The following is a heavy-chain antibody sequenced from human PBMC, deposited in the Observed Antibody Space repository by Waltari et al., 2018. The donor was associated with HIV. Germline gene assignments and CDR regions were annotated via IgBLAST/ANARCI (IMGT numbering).Heavy chain of an antibody. V-gene: IGHV3-11*01. Sequence: QVQLVESGGGLVKPGGSLRLSCAASGFVFSDFYMSWFRQAPGKGLEWISYISSSGTTIDYRDSVKGRFTISRDNAKNSLSLQMNSLRAEDTAVYYCASPGPYCGGDCYLDWGPGTLVTVSS. J-gene: IGHJ4*02. CDR2: ISSSGTTI. D-gene: IGHD2-21*02. CDR1: GFVFSDFY. CDR3: ASPGPYCGGDCYLD.